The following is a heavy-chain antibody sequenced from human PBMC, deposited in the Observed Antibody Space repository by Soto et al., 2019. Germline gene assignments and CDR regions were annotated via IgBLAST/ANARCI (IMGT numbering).Heavy chain of an antibody. CDR2: ISPSSSYI. D-gene: IGHD3-22*01. Sequence: EVQLVESGGGLVKPGGSLRLSCAASGFTFSSFSMHWVRQAPGKGLEWVSSISPSSSYIYYADSVRGRFTISRDNAKNSLYLQMNSLRDEDTAVYYCARDPYYYDTSGYSYWGQGTLVTVSS. CDR1: GFTFSSFS. CDR3: ARDPYYYDTSGYSY. J-gene: IGHJ4*02. V-gene: IGHV3-21*01.